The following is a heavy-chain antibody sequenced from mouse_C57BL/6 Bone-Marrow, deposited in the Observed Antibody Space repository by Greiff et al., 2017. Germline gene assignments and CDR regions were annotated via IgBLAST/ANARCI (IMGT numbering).Heavy chain of an antibody. J-gene: IGHJ1*03. V-gene: IGHV1-81*01. D-gene: IGHD1-1*02. CDR3: ARWGSQGDFDV. CDR2: IYPRSGNT. CDR1: GYTFTSYG. Sequence: VQLQQSGAELARPGASVKLSCKASGYTFTSYGISWVKQRAGQGLEWIGEIYPRSGNTYYNEKFKGKATLTVDKSSSTAYMELRSLTSEDSAVYFCARWGSQGDFDVWGTGTAVTVSA.